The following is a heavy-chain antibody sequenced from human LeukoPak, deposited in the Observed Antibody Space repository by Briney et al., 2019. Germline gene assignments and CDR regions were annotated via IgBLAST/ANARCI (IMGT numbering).Heavy chain of an antibody. CDR2: IYYSGST. V-gene: IGHV4-59*01. D-gene: IGHD3-22*01. CDR3: ARLDYYDSSGYYYPPVHYFDY. Sequence: SETLSLTCTVSGGSISSYYWSWIRQPPGKGLEWIGYIYYSGSTNYNPSLKSRVTISVDTSKNQFSLKLSSVTAADTAVYYCARLDYYDSSGYYYPPVHYFDYWGQGTLVTVSS. CDR1: GGSISSYY. J-gene: IGHJ4*02.